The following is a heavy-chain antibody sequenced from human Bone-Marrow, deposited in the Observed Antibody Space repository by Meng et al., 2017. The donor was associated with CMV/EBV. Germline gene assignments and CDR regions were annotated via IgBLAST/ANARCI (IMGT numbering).Heavy chain of an antibody. CDR1: GYNFKRSW. V-gene: IGHV5-51*01. D-gene: IGHD3-10*01. Sequence: GESLKISCKGSGYNFKRSWIGWVRQMPGKGLEWLAIIYPIDSHTKYSPSFQGQVTIPADVSTSTAYLQWSCLQASDTAIYWCAKHSSPLSSGYFDSWGQGKRVTVSS. CDR3: AKHSSPLSSGYFDS. CDR2: IYPIDSHT. J-gene: IGHJ4*02.